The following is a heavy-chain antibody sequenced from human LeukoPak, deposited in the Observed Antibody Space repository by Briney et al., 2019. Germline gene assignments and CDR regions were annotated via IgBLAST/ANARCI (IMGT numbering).Heavy chain of an antibody. D-gene: IGHD3-3*01. CDR2: ISSSSSYI. V-gene: IGHV3-21*01. CDR3: ARGFSENDY. CDR1: GFTFSSSA. Sequence: GGSLSLSCTASGFTFSSSAMTWVRQAPGKGLEWVSSISSSSSYIYYADSVKGRFTISRDNAKNSLYLQMNSLRAEDTAVYYCARGFSENDYWGQGTLVTVSS. J-gene: IGHJ4*02.